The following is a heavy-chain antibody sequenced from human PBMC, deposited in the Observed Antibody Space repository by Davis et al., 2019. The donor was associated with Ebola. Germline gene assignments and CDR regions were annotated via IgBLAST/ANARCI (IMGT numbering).Heavy chain of an antibody. CDR3: VHKSSSYVGPLWFDP. CDR2: TLWDDVR. D-gene: IGHD1-26*01. Sequence: SGPTLAKLTQTLMLTCSFSGFSLPARRAAVGWVRQSPAKALVWLALTLWDDVRRYNPYLKDRLSIVKDISKSQVVLTVTNAEPVNTGTYFCVHKSSSYVGPLWFDPWGQGIVVTVSS. V-gene: IGHV2-5*02. J-gene: IGHJ5*02. CDR1: GFSLPARRAA.